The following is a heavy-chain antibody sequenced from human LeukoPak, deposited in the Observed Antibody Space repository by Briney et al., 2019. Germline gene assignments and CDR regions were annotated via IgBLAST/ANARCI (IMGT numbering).Heavy chain of an antibody. J-gene: IGHJ4*02. CDR2: IKQDGNEK. CDR3: ARGRDSGRYFEY. V-gene: IGHV3-7*01. Sequence: GGSLRLSCAASGFTVSSNYMSWVRQAPGKGLEWVANIKQDGNEKYYVDSVKGRFAISRDNAKSSLFLQLAGLRAEDTAVYYCARGRDSGRYFEYWGQGTLVTVSS. CDR1: GFTVSSNY. D-gene: IGHD1-26*01.